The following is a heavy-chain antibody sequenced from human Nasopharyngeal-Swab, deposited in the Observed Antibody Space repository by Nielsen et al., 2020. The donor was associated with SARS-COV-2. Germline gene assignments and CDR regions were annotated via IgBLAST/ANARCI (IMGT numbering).Heavy chain of an antibody. CDR3: ARDSSSVLWFDP. CDR1: GFTFSNYA. Sequence: GESLKISCAASGFTFSNYAMSWVRQVPGKGLEWVSGISVSGGRTYYADSVKGRFTTSRDNSKNTLYLQMNSLRAEATAVYYCARDSSSVLWFDPWGQGTLVTVSS. CDR2: ISVSGGRT. D-gene: IGHD6-6*01. J-gene: IGHJ5*02. V-gene: IGHV3-23*01.